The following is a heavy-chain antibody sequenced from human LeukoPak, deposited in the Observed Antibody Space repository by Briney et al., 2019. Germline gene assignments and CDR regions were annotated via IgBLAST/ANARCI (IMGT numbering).Heavy chain of an antibody. Sequence: ASVKVSCKASGGTFSSYAISWVRQAPGQGLEWMGGIIPIFGTANYAQKFQGRVTITTDESTSTAYMELSSLRSEDTAVYYSARGGPYYYDSSGYQPFDYWGQGTLVTVSS. CDR3: ARGGPYYYDSSGYQPFDY. CDR1: GGTFSSYA. V-gene: IGHV1-69*05. CDR2: IIPIFGTA. J-gene: IGHJ4*02. D-gene: IGHD3-22*01.